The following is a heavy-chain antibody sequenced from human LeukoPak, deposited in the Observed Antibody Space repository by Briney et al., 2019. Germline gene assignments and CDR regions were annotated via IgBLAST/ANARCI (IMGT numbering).Heavy chain of an antibody. CDR3: ARVGRVNYYYYYMDV. CDR1: GFTFSSYA. Sequence: GGSLRLSCAASGFTFSSYAMHWVRQAPGKGLEWVAAISYDGSNKYYADSVKGRFTISRDNSKNTLYLQMNSLRAEDTAVYYCARVGRVNYYYYYMDVWGKGTTVTVSS. CDR2: ISYDGSNK. V-gene: IGHV3-30*04. J-gene: IGHJ6*03. D-gene: IGHD1-26*01.